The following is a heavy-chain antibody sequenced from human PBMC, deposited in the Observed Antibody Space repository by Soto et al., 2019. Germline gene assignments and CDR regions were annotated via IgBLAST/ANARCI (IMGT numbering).Heavy chain of an antibody. Sequence: ECGPPRVNPTPTLALTCPFSCFSLSTSGVAVGWIRQAPGKAPEWLAFIFWDDDKRYSPSLENRLTITKDTSKNQVVLTMTNMDPVDTATYYCARIFDFWSGYYFSSWGRGTMVTVSS. D-gene: IGHD3-3*01. J-gene: IGHJ4*02. CDR2: IFWDDDK. CDR3: ARIFDFWSGYYFSS. V-gene: IGHV2-5*02. CDR1: CFSLSTSGVA.